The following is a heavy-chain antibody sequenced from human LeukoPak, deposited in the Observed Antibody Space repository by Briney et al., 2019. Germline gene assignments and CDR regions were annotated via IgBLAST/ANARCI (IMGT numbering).Heavy chain of an antibody. D-gene: IGHD3-3*01. Sequence: GGSLRLSCAASGFTFSSYSMNWVRQAPGKGLEWVSSISSSSSYIYYADSVKGRFTISRDNAKNSLYLQMNSLRAEDTAVYYCASVPIFGVVIIDDYWGQGTLVTVSP. CDR2: ISSSSSYI. V-gene: IGHV3-21*01. J-gene: IGHJ4*02. CDR3: ASVPIFGVVIIDDY. CDR1: GFTFSSYS.